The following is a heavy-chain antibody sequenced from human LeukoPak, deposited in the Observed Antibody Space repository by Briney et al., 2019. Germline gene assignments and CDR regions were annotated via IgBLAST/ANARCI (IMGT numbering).Heavy chain of an antibody. CDR2: IYYSGST. CDR1: GGSISSYY. V-gene: IGHV4-59*01. D-gene: IGHD3-10*01. Sequence: SETLSLTCTVSGGSISSYYWSWIRQPPGKGLEWIGYIYYSGSTNYNPSLKSRVTISVDTSKNQFSLKLSSETAADTAVYYCARDSSSRGWFDPWGQGTLVTVSS. CDR3: ARDSSSRGWFDP. J-gene: IGHJ5*02.